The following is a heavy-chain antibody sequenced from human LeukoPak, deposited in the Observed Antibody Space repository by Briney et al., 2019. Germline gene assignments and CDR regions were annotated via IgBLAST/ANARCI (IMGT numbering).Heavy chain of an antibody. CDR3: ARSIFGRLTGENWFDP. D-gene: IGHD7-27*01. Sequence: ASVKVSCKASGYTFTSSAMNWVRQAPGQGLEWMGWINTKTGNPTYAQGFTGRFVFSLDTSVSTAYLQISSLKAEDTAVYYCARSIFGRLTGENWFDPWGQGTLVTVSS. J-gene: IGHJ5*02. V-gene: IGHV7-4-1*02. CDR2: INTKTGNP. CDR1: GYTFTSSA.